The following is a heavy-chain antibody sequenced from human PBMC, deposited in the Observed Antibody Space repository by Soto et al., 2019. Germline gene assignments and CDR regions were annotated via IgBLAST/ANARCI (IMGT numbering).Heavy chain of an antibody. CDR3: ARDLLGLYDSSGYYWGY. J-gene: IGHJ4*02. D-gene: IGHD3-22*01. CDR1: GYTFTSYA. CDR2: ISGYNGNT. Sequence: QVPLVQSGAEVKKPGTSVKVSCKASGYTFTSYAISWVRQAPGQGLEWMGWISGYNGNTNYAQKLQGIVTMTTETSTSTANMELRSLRSDDTAVYYCARDLLGLYDSSGYYWGYWGQGTLVTVSS. V-gene: IGHV1-18*01.